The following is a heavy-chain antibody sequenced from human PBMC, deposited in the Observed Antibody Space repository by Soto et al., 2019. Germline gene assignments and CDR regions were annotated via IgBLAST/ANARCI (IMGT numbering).Heavy chain of an antibody. CDR1: AFNFSSYV. CDR3: ARDGQWLPRDGLRSSYYFDY. J-gene: IGHJ4*02. D-gene: IGHD6-19*01. CDR2: IWCDGGNK. V-gene: IGHV3-33*01. Sequence: QVQLVESGGGVVQPGRSLRLSCAASAFNFSSYVMHWVRQAPGKGLEWVAVIWCDGGNKYYANSVKGRFTISRDNSKNTLYLQMNSLRAEDTAVYYCARDGQWLPRDGLRSSYYFDYWGQGTLVTVSS.